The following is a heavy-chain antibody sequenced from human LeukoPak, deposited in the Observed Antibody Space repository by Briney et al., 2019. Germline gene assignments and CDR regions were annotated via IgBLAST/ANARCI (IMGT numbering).Heavy chain of an antibody. Sequence: PSETLSLTCAVYGGSFSGYYWSWVRQPPGKGLEWIGEINHSGSANYNPSLKSRVTISVATSKNQFSLKLSSVTAADTAMYYCARVSRVVVVPAASFRFDPWGQGTLVTVSS. CDR2: INHSGSA. D-gene: IGHD2-2*01. CDR1: GGSFSGYY. J-gene: IGHJ5*02. V-gene: IGHV4-34*01. CDR3: ARVSRVVVVPAASFRFDP.